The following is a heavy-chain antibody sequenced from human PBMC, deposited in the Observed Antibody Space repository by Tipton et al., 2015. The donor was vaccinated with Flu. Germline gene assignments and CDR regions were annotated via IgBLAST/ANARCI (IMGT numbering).Heavy chain of an antibody. V-gene: IGHV4-39*07. D-gene: IGHD2/OR15-2a*01. J-gene: IGHJ6*02. Sequence: TLSLTCTVSGGSISRSMYYWGWTRQPPGKGLEWIGSIYYSGRTYYNPSLKSRGALSVDTSKNQFSLNLTSVTAADTAVYYCAGGGYSPNFSGMDVWGQGTTVSVSS. CDR1: GGSISRSMYY. CDR2: IYYSGRT. CDR3: AGGGYSPNFSGMDV.